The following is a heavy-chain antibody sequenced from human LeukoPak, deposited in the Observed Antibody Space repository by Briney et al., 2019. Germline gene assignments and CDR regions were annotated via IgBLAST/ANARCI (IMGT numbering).Heavy chain of an antibody. Sequence: SLRLSCAASGFTFSSYAMSWVRQAPGKGLEWVSGISWKSDSVDYADSVKGRFTISRDNAKNSLYLQMNSLRADDTALYYCAKDWSYGGNSWKYFGSWGRGVLVTVSS. V-gene: IGHV3-9*01. CDR3: AKDWSYGGNSWKYFGS. CDR1: GFTFSSYA. CDR2: ISWKSDSV. D-gene: IGHD4-23*01. J-gene: IGHJ4*02.